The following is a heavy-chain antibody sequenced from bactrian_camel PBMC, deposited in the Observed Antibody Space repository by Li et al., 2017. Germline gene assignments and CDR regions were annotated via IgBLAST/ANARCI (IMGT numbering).Heavy chain of an antibody. CDR1: GFAYSRYT. Sequence: HVQLVESGGGSVQAGGSLRLSCAASGFAYSRYTMAWFRQGPGKKREGVAAIDSDGLSEYADSVKGRFTVSQGDAKNTLYLQMNSLKTEDTAVYYCAAAGLRVVDGSCASFGEGFGYWGQGTQVTVS. D-gene: IGHD2*01. CDR3: AAAGLRVVDGSCASFGEGFGY. J-gene: IGHJ6*01. V-gene: IGHV3S55*01. CDR2: IDSDGLS.